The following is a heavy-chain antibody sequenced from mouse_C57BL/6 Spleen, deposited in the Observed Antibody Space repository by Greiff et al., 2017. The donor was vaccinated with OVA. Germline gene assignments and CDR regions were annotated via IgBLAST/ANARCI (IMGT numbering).Heavy chain of an antibody. Sequence: VQLQQSGPELVKPGASVKISCKASGYTFTDYYMHWVKQSHGKSLEWIGDINPNNGGTSYNQKFKGKATLTVDKSSSTAYMELRSLTSEDSAVYYCARLDYDGGFAYWGQGTLVTVSA. CDR3: ARLDYDGGFAY. D-gene: IGHD2-4*01. V-gene: IGHV1-26*01. CDR1: GYTFTDYY. CDR2: INPNNGGT. J-gene: IGHJ3*01.